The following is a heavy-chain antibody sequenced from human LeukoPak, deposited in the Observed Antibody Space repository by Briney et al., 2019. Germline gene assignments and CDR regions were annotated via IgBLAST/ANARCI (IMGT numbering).Heavy chain of an antibody. CDR1: GGTFSSYA. CDR3: AREVVTAGPTRWYFDL. V-gene: IGHV1-69*05. J-gene: IGHJ2*01. CDR2: IIPIFGTA. D-gene: IGHD2-21*02. Sequence: SVKVSCKASGGTFSSYAISWVRQAPGQGLEWMGGIIPIFGTANYAQKFQGRVTITTDESTSTAYMELSSLRSEDTAVYYCAREVVTAGPTRWYFDLWGRGTLVTVSS.